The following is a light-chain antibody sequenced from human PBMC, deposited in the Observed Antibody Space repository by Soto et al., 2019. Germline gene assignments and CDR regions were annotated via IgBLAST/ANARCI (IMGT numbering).Light chain of an antibody. CDR2: EVS. CDR3: SSYAGSNNPYV. J-gene: IGLJ1*01. V-gene: IGLV2-14*01. CDR1: SSDVGAYHF. Sequence: QSVLTQAASVSGSPGQSITISCTGTSSDVGAYHFISWYQQHPGKAPKLLIFEVSRRPSGVSDRFSGSKSGNTASLTVSGLQAEDEADYYCSSYAGSNNPYVFGTGTKVTVL.